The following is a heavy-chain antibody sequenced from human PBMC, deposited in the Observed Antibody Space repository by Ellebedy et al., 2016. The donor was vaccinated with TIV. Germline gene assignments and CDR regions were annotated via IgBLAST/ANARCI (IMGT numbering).Heavy chain of an antibody. CDR2: IYISGST. J-gene: IGHJ6*02. D-gene: IGHD5-12*01. CDR1: GASIINYH. Sequence: SETLSLXXTVSGASIINYHWSWIRQPAGKGLEWIGRIYISGSTNYNPSLKSRVTMSVDTSKNQFSLKLSSVTAADTAVYHCAKDRRNVDIVATIKSYYGMDVWGQGTTVTVSS. CDR3: AKDRRNVDIVATIKSYYGMDV. V-gene: IGHV4-4*07.